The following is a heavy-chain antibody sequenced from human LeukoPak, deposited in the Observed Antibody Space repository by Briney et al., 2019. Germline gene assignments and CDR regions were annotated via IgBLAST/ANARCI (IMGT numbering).Heavy chain of an antibody. J-gene: IGHJ4*02. CDR1: GFTFSTYA. Sequence: GGSLRLSCAASGFTFSTYAMSWVRQAPGKELEWVSAISGSGDSTYYADSVKGRFTISRDNSKNTLYLQMNSLRAEDTAVYYCAKWKGIAEMPFDYWGQGTLVTVSS. CDR3: AKWKGIAEMPFDY. D-gene: IGHD6-13*01. CDR2: ISGSGDST. V-gene: IGHV3-23*01.